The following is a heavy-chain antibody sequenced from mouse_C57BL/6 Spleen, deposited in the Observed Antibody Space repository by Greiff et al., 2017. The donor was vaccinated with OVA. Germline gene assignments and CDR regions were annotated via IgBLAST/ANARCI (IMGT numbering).Heavy chain of an antibody. Sequence: VQLVESGAELVRPGASVTLSCKASGYTFTDYEMHWVKQTPVHGLEWIGAIDPETGGTAYNQKFKGKAILTADKSSSTAYMELRSLTSEDSAVYYCTRGAVGLRAWFAYWGQGTLVTVSA. CDR3: TRGAVGLRAWFAY. J-gene: IGHJ3*01. CDR2: IDPETGGT. D-gene: IGHD2-4*01. CDR1: GYTFTDYE. V-gene: IGHV1-15*01.